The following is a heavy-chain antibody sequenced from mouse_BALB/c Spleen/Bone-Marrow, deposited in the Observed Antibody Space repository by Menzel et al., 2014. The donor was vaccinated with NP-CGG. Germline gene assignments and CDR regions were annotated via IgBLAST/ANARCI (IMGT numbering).Heavy chain of an antibody. CDR2: ISSGGSYS. CDR3: VREGAY. Sequence: EVKLVESGGGLVKPGGSLKVSCAASGFTFSSYAMSWVRLSPEKRLEWVAEISSGGSYSYYPDTVTGRFTVSRDNAKNTLNLEMSSLRSEDTAMYYCVREGAYWGQGTLVTVSA. V-gene: IGHV5-9-4*01. CDR1: GFTFSSYA. J-gene: IGHJ3*01.